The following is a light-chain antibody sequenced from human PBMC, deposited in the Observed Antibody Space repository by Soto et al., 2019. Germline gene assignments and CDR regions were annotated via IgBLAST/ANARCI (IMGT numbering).Light chain of an antibody. CDR2: SAP. V-gene: IGKV1-39*01. J-gene: IGKJ4*01. CDR3: QQTYISPPT. Sequence: DIQMTQSPSSLSASVGDRVTITCRASKTTANCLTWYQHKPGKAPKLLIHSAPSLQSGVPSRFSGRGSGTDFTLTINSLQPEDFATYSCQQTYISPPTFGG. CDR1: KTTANC.